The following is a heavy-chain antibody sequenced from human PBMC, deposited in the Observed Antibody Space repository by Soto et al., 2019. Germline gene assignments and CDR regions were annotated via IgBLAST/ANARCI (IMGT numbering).Heavy chain of an antibody. J-gene: IGHJ4*02. V-gene: IGHV3-53*01. CDR2: IYSGAST. Sequence: EVQLVESGGGLIQPGGSLRLSCAASGFTVSNNYMRWVRQAPGKGLEWVSLIYSGASTHYADSVKGRFTISRDNSKNTLYLQMNSLRVEDTAVYYCARDPPGIAASGGGGWGQGTLVTVSS. CDR1: GFTVSNNY. CDR3: ARDPPGIAASGGGG. D-gene: IGHD6-13*01.